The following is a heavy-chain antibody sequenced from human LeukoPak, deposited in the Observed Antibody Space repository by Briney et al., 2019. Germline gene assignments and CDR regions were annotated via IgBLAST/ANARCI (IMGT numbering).Heavy chain of an antibody. J-gene: IGHJ4*02. V-gene: IGHV3-23*01. CDR1: GFTFSSYA. CDR3: AKAWDYDILTGYYLYYFDY. CDR2: ISGSGGST. D-gene: IGHD3-9*01. Sequence: GGSLRLSCAASGFTFSSYAMSWVRQAPGKGLEWVSAISGSGGSTYYADSVKGRFTISRDNSKNTLYLQMNSLRAEDTAVYYCAKAWDYDILTGYYLYYFDYWGQGTLVTVSS.